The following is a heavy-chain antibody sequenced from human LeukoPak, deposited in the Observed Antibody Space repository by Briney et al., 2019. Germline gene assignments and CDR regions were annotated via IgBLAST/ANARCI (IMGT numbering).Heavy chain of an antibody. J-gene: IGHJ4*02. CDR2: ISYDGSNK. D-gene: IGHD1-14*01. V-gene: IGHV3-30*03. CDR3: ARGPHTFDY. CDR1: GFTFSSYG. Sequence: GGSLRLSCAASGFTFSSYGMHWVRQAPGKGLEWVAVISYDGSNKYYADSVKGRFTISRDNAKNSLYLQMNSLRAEDTAVYYCARGPHTFDYWGQGTLVTVSS.